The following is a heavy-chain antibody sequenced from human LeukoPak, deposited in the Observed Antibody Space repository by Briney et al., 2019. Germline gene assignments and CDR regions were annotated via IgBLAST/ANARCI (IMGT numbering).Heavy chain of an antibody. CDR1: GFTFSSYS. Sequence: GGSLRLSCAASGFTFSSYSINWVRQVPGKGLEWVSFISSSSSYIYYADSVQGRFTISRDNAKNSLYLQMNSLRAEDTAVYYCARAAIFGWFDPWGQRTLVTVSS. V-gene: IGHV3-21*01. D-gene: IGHD3-9*01. CDR3: ARAAIFGWFDP. J-gene: IGHJ5*02. CDR2: ISSSSSYI.